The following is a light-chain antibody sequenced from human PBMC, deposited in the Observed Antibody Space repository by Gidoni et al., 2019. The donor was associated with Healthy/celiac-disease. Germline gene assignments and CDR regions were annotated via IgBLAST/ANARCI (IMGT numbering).Light chain of an antibody. CDR3: QQYYSYPYT. CDR1: QGISSY. J-gene: IGKJ2*01. CDR2: AAS. Sequence: IRMTQSPSSLSASTGDRVTITCRASQGISSYLAWYQQKPGKAPKLLIYAASTLQSGVPSRFSGSGSGTDFTLTISCLQSEDFATYYCQQYYSYPYTFGQGTKLEIK. V-gene: IGKV1-8*01.